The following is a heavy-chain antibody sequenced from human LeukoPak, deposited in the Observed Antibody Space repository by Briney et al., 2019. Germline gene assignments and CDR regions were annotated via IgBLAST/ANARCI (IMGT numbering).Heavy chain of an antibody. CDR2: IYYSGST. CDR3: ASTRT. CDR1: GYSISSGYY. Sequence: SETLSLTCTVSGYSISSGYYWGWIRQPPGKGLEWIGSIYYSGSTYYNPSLKSRVTISVDTSKNQFSLKLSSVTAADTAVYYCASTRTWGQGTLVTVSS. J-gene: IGHJ5*02. V-gene: IGHV4-38-2*02.